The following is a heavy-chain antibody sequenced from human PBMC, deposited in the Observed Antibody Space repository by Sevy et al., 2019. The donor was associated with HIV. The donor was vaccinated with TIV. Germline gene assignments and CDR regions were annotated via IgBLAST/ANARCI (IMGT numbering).Heavy chain of an antibody. J-gene: IGHJ4*02. D-gene: IGHD2-21*02. CDR3: ARLVSCGGDCYYLDS. Sequence: GGSLRLSCAASGFTFSNYDLHWVRQAPGKGLDWVAVISNDGRYKNYADSVKVRFTISRDNLRNTLFLQMDSLRPDDTAVYFCARLVSCGGDCYYLDSWGQGALVTVSS. CDR1: GFTFSNYD. V-gene: IGHV3-30*03. CDR2: ISNDGRYK.